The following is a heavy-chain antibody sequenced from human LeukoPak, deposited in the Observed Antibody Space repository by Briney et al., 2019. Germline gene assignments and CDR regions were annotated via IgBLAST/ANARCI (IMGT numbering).Heavy chain of an antibody. V-gene: IGHV3-33*06. CDR3: AKEGAAGGKMQFCFDY. D-gene: IGHD4-23*01. CDR1: GFTFSSYG. Sequence: GRSLRLSCAASGFTFSSYGMHWVRQAPGKGLEWVAVIWYDGSNKYYADSVKGRFTISRDNSKNTLYLQMNSLRAEDTAVYYCAKEGAAGGKMQFCFDYWGQGTLVTVSS. CDR2: IWYDGSNK. J-gene: IGHJ4*02.